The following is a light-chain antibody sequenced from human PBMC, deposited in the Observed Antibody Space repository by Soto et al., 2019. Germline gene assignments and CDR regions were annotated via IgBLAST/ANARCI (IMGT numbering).Light chain of an antibody. J-gene: IGLJ3*02. CDR1: SSNIGSNT. CDR3: AAWDDSLWV. CDR2: SNH. V-gene: IGLV1-44*01. Sequence: QSVLTQPPSASGTLGQRVTISCSGSSSNIGSNTVNWYQQLPGSAPKVLIYSNHQRPSGVPDRFSGSKSGTSASLAISGLQSEDEADYYWAAWDDSLWVFGGGTQLTVL.